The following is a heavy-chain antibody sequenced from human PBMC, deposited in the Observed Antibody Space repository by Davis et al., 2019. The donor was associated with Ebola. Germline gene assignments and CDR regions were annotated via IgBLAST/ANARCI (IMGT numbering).Heavy chain of an antibody. Sequence: GESLKISCKVSGYSFTTYWIGWVRQMPAKGLERMGSVYPGDSDTRSSPSFQGHVTISAEKYSNTAYLQWSSLKASDTATYYCAKLGRSSDYYGRHFDWWGQGTRVTVSS. CDR3: AKLGRSSDYYGRHFDW. CDR1: GYSFTTYW. CDR2: VYPGDSDT. V-gene: IGHV5-51*01. D-gene: IGHD2-21*02. J-gene: IGHJ4*02.